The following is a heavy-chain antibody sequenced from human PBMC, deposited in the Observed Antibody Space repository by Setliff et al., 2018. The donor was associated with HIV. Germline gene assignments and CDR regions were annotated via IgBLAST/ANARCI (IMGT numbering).Heavy chain of an antibody. D-gene: IGHD5-12*01. J-gene: IGHJ4*02. Sequence: SETLSLTCTVSGGSINTYHWTWIRQPPGRGLEWIGYMYYSGSTNYNPSLKSRVTISIDTSKSQFSLKLTSVTTADTAMYYCAGRGGYNDWYFDYWGQGALVTVSS. CDR2: MYYSGST. CDR1: GGSINTYH. V-gene: IGHV4-59*01. CDR3: AGRGGYNDWYFDY.